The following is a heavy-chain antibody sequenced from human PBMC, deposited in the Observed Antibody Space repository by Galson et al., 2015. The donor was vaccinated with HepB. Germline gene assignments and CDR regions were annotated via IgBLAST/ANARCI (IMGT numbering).Heavy chain of an antibody. V-gene: IGHV3-23*01. CDR3: AKDHPRVGATTRYFDL. CDR1: GFTFSSYA. D-gene: IGHD1-26*01. J-gene: IGHJ2*01. CDR2: ISGSGGST. Sequence: SLRLSCAASGFTFSSYAMSWVRQAPGKGLEWVSAISGSGGSTYYADSVKGRFTISRDNSKNTLYLQMNSLRAEDTAVYYCAKDHPRVGATTRYFDLWGRGTLVTVSS.